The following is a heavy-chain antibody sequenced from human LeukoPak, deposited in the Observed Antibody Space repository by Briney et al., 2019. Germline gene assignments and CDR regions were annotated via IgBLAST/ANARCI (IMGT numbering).Heavy chain of an antibody. Sequence: PSETLSLTCTVSGGSISSGGYYWSWIRQHPGKGLEWIGYIYYSGSTYYNPSLKSRVTISVDTSKNQFSLKLSSVTAADTAVYYCARLRSPWSPGVNWFDPWGQGTLVTVSS. CDR3: ARLRSPWSPGVNWFDP. V-gene: IGHV4-31*03. CDR1: GGSISSGGYY. J-gene: IGHJ5*02. CDR2: IYYSGST. D-gene: IGHD1-26*01.